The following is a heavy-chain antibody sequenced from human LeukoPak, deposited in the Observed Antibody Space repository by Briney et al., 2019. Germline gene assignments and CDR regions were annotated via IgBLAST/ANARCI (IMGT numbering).Heavy chain of an antibody. D-gene: IGHD3-10*01. J-gene: IGHJ4*02. CDR3: AKDSYVRGSGSYIDY. Sequence: PGGSPRLSCAASGFTLDDYAMHWVRQAPGKGLEWVSSISWNRGNIDYADPVKGRFTISRDNAKNTLYLQMHSLRAEDTALYYCAKDSYVRGSGSYIDYWGQGTLVTVSS. V-gene: IGHV3-9*01. CDR1: GFTLDDYA. CDR2: ISWNRGNI.